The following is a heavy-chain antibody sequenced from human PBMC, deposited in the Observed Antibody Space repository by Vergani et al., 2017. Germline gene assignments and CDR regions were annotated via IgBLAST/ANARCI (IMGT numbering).Heavy chain of an antibody. CDR2: IYYSGST. V-gene: IGHV4-59*08. Sequence: QVQLQESGPGLVTPSETLSITCTVSGGSISSYYWSWIRQPPGKGLEWIGYIYYSGSTNYNPSLKSRVTISVDTSKNQFSLKLSSVTAADTAVYYCARGDLDAFDIWGQGTMVTVSS. D-gene: IGHD3-10*01. CDR1: GGSISSYY. J-gene: IGHJ3*02. CDR3: ARGDLDAFDI.